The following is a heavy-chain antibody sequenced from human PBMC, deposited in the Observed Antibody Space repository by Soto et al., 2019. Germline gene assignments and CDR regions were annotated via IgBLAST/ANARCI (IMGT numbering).Heavy chain of an antibody. CDR3: ARDPPIAGLDGGWYGEYYYYYMDV. Sequence: GGSLRLSCAASGFTFSSYSMNWVRQAPGKGLEWVSYISSSSSTIYYADSVKGRFTISRDNAKNSLYLQMNSLRAEDTAVYYCARDPPIAGLDGGWYGEYYYYYMDVWGKGTTVTVSS. CDR2: ISSSSSTI. D-gene: IGHD3-10*01. V-gene: IGHV3-48*01. J-gene: IGHJ6*03. CDR1: GFTFSSYS.